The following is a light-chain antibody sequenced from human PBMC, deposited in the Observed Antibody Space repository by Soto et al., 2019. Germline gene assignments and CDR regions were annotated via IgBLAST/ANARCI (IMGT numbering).Light chain of an antibody. CDR1: QSVSSY. CDR2: DAS. Sequence: IVLTQSPSTLSLSHAARSTLSCRASQSVSSYLAWYQQKPGQAPRLLIYDASTRATGIPARFSGSGSGTEFTLTISSLQSEDFAVYYCQQYNNWPPWTFGRGTKVDI. V-gene: IGKV3D-15*01. CDR3: QQYNNWPPWT. J-gene: IGKJ1*01.